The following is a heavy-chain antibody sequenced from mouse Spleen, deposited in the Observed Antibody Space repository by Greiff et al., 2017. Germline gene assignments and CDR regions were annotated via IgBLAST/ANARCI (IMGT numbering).Heavy chain of an antibody. CDR2: ISSGGSYT. Sequence: EVKLMESGGDLVKPGGSLKLSCAASGFTFSSYGMSWVRQTPDKRLEWVATISSGGSYTYYPDSVKGRFTISRDNAKNTLYLQMSSLKSEDTAMYYCARQGTGPSYFDYWGQGTTLTVSS. J-gene: IGHJ2*01. CDR3: ARQGTGPSYFDY. CDR1: GFTFSSYG. V-gene: IGHV5-6*01. D-gene: IGHD4-1*01.